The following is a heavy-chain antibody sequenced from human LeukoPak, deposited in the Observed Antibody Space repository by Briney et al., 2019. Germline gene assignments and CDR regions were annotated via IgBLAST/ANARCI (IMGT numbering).Heavy chain of an antibody. J-gene: IGHJ4*02. CDR1: GYTFTDYY. Sequence: ASVKVSCKASGYTFTDYYIHWVRQAPGQGLEWMAWMNPNSGGTSYAQKLQGRVTMTTDTSASTAYMELRSLRSDDTAVYYCARQTLVATVDGGWGVGFDYWGQGTLVTVSS. CDR2: MNPNSGGT. V-gene: IGHV1-2*02. D-gene: IGHD5-12*01. CDR3: ARQTLVATVDGGWGVGFDY.